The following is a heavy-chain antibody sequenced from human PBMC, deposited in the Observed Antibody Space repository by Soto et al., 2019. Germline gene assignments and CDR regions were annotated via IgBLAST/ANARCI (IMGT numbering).Heavy chain of an antibody. D-gene: IGHD2-2*01. V-gene: IGHV4-4*02. J-gene: IGHJ4*02. CDR2: IYHTGGT. Sequence: SETLSLTCSVSGGSFNNSYWWSWVRQAPGKGLEWIGEIYHTGGTSYMPSLRGRVTLSVDTSKNQFSLKLSSVTAADTAVYYCSGYCGSTACPTFSDYWGQGTQVTVSS. CDR3: SGYCGSTACPTFSDY. CDR1: GGSFNNSYW.